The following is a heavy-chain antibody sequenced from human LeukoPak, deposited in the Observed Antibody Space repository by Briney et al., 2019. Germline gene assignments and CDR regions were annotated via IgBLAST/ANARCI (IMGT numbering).Heavy chain of an antibody. CDR3: AKDHLVRGNRYYYYYGMDV. V-gene: IGHV3-23*01. CDR1: GFTLSNYA. Sequence: PGGSLRLSCAASGFTLSNYALTWVRQAPGKGLEWVSTISGSSDNTHYADSVEGRFTISRDNSKNTLYLQMNSLRAEDTAVYYCAKDHLVRGNRYYYYYGMDVWGQGTTVTVSS. J-gene: IGHJ6*02. D-gene: IGHD3-10*01. CDR2: ISGSSDNT.